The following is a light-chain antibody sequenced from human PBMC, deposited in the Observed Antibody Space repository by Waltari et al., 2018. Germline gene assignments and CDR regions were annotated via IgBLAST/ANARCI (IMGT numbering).Light chain of an antibody. CDR2: KVS. CDR1: KSLGHSDGNTY. V-gene: IGKV2-30*02. J-gene: IGKJ4*01. CDR3: MQGTHWPLT. Sequence: DVVMTQSPLSLPITLGQPASISCKSSKSLGHSDGNTYLAWFQQRPGQSPRRLIYKVSNRESGVPDRFSASGSGTDFTLKISRVEAEDVGVYYCMQGTHWPLTFGGGTKVEIK.